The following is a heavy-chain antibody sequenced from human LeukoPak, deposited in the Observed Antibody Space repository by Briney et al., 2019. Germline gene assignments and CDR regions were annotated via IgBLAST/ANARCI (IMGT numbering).Heavy chain of an antibody. Sequence: SETLSLTCAVYGGSFSGYYWSWIRQPPGKGLEWIGEINHSGSTNYNPSLKSRVTISVDTSKNQFSLKLSSVTAADTAVYYCARADSSGYYLAFDIWGQGTMVTVSS. CDR2: INHSGST. V-gene: IGHV4-34*01. J-gene: IGHJ3*02. D-gene: IGHD3-22*01. CDR3: ARADSSGYYLAFDI. CDR1: GGSFSGYY.